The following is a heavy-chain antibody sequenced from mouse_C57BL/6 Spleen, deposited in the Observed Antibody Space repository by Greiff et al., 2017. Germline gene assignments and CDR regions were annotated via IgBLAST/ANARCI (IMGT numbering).Heavy chain of an antibody. CDR2: ISYSGST. CDR3: ARAGPGYYAMDY. V-gene: IGHV3-8*01. J-gene: IGHJ4*01. D-gene: IGHD3-3*01. CDR1: GYSITSDY. Sequence: EVQLQQSGPGLAKPSQTLSLTCSVTGYSITSDYWHWIRQFPGNKLEYMGYISYSGSTYYNPSLKSRISITRDTSKTQYYLQLNSVTTEDTATYYCARAGPGYYAMDYWGQGTSVTVSS.